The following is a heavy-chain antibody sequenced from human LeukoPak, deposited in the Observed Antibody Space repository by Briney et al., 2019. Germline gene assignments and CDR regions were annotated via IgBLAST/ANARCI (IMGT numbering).Heavy chain of an antibody. J-gene: IGHJ4*02. CDR2: IHYTGST. V-gene: IGHV4-39*07. CDR3: ARDQKWASCNVCFDY. CDR1: GGSISLSNYY. Sequence: SETLSLTCSVSGGSISLSNYYWAWIRQPPGKGLEWIGSIHYTGSTYYSASLKSRVTISVDTSKNQFSLKLSSVTAADTAVYYCARDQKWASCNVCFDYWGQGTLVSVSS. D-gene: IGHD2-2*01.